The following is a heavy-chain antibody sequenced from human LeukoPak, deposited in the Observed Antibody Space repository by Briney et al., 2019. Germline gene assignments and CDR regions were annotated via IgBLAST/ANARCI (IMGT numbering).Heavy chain of an antibody. CDR1: GFTFSSYW. J-gene: IGHJ6*03. Sequence: GGSLRLSCKASGFTFSSYWMSWVRQAPGEGLEWVSVIYSGGSTYYADSVKGRFTISRDNSKNTLYLQMNSLRAEDTAVYYCAGTTLYCSSTSCYYYYYYMDVWGKGTTVTVSS. V-gene: IGHV3-53*01. CDR2: IYSGGST. D-gene: IGHD2-2*01. CDR3: AGTTLYCSSTSCYYYYYYMDV.